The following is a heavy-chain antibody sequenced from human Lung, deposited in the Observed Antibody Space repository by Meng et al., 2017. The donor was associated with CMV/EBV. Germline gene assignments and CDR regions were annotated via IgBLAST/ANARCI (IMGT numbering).Heavy chain of an antibody. D-gene: IGHD6-13*01. CDR2: IYYSGST. Sequence: GSLRLXXTVSGGSISSSSYYWGWIRQPPGKGLEWIGSIYYSGSTYYNPSLKSRVTISVDTSKNQFSLKLSSVTAADTAVYYCARQTDTEGIAAAPDVWGQGTTVTVSS. CDR3: ARQTDTEGIAAAPDV. V-gene: IGHV4-39*01. J-gene: IGHJ6*02. CDR1: GGSISSSSYY.